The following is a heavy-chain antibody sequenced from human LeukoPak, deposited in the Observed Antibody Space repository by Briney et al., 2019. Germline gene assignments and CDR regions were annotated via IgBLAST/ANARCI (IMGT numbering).Heavy chain of an antibody. Sequence: SVKVPCKASGVIFSNFAFNWVRQAPGQGLEWMGRIIPILDLAHFTQKFQGRLTITADKSTNTGYMELSSLTAEDTAVYYCATPSRTEDGDYGVCWGQGTLVTVSS. D-gene: IGHD4-17*01. V-gene: IGHV1-69*04. CDR2: IIPILDLA. CDR1: GVIFSNFA. CDR3: ATPSRTEDGDYGVC. J-gene: IGHJ4*02.